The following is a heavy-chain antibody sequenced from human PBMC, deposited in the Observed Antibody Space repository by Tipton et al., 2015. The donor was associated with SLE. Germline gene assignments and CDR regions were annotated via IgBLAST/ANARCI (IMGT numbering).Heavy chain of an antibody. D-gene: IGHD6-19*01. Sequence: TLSLTCAVYGGSFSGDYWSWSRQAPGKGLEWVGEISHSGSNNYNPSLKSRVTVSVDTTKKHFSLKLSSVTAADTAVYYCARHGWYSWFDPWGQGTLVTVSS. CDR2: ISHSGSN. CDR1: GGSFSGDY. CDR3: ARHGWYSWFDP. V-gene: IGHV4-34*01. J-gene: IGHJ5*02.